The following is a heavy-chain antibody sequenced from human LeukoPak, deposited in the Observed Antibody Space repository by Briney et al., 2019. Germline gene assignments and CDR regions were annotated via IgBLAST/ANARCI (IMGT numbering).Heavy chain of an antibody. Sequence: ASVKASCKASGYTFTGYYMHWVRQAPGQGLEWMGWVNPNSGGTNYAQKFQGRVTMTRDTSISTAYMELSRLRSDDTAVYYCARVVLRYFDWLGRSDAFDIWGQGTMVTVSS. CDR2: VNPNSGGT. V-gene: IGHV1-2*02. CDR3: ARVVLRYFDWLGRSDAFDI. D-gene: IGHD3-9*01. CDR1: GYTFTGYY. J-gene: IGHJ3*02.